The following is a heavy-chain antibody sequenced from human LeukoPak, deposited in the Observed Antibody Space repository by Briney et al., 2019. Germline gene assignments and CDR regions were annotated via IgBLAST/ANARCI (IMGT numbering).Heavy chain of an antibody. V-gene: IGHV3-23*01. Sequence: GGSLRLSCAASGFTFSSYAMSWVRQAPGKGLEWVSAISGSGGSTYYADSVKGRFTISRDNSKNTLYLQMNSLRAEDTAVYYCAKGGQGYYYDSSGYYADYWGQGTLVTVSS. J-gene: IGHJ4*02. CDR1: GFTFSSYA. CDR2: ISGSGGST. D-gene: IGHD3-22*01. CDR3: AKGGQGYYYDSSGYYADY.